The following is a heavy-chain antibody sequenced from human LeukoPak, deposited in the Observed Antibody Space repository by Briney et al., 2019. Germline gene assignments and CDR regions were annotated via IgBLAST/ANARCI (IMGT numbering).Heavy chain of an antibody. CDR1: GFTFSSYS. CDR3: LKVGAVLPDAFDI. CDR2: ISSSSSYI. V-gene: IGHV3-21*04. D-gene: IGHD3-16*01. J-gene: IGHJ3*02. Sequence: GGSLRLSCAASGFTFSSYSMNWVRQAPGEGLEWVSSISSSSSYIYYADSVEGRFTISRDNAKNSLYLQMNSLRPEDTALYYCLKVGAVLPDAFDIWGQGTMVTVSS.